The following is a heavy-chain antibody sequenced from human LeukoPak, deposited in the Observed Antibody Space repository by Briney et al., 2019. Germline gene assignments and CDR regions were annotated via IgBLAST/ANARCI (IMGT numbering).Heavy chain of an antibody. CDR2: IYPGDSDT. Sequence: GESLKISCKASGYSFNTYWIGWVRQMPGKGLEWMGIIYPGDSDTRYSPSFQGQVTISADKSISTAYLQWSSLKASDTAMYYCARVTGYGGNSGWFDPWGQGTLVTVSS. CDR1: GYSFNTYW. J-gene: IGHJ5*02. V-gene: IGHV5-51*01. CDR3: ARVTGYGGNSGWFDP. D-gene: IGHD4-23*01.